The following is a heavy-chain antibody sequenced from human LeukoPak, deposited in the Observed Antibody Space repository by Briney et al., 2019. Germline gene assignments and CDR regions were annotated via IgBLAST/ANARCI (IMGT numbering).Heavy chain of an antibody. D-gene: IGHD3-22*01. CDR2: IYYSGST. CDR1: GGSISSGGYY. CDR3: ARAGSGSPLRAFDI. Sequence: SLTLSLTCTVSGGSISSGGYYWSWIRQHPGRGLEWIGYIYYSGSTNYNPSLKSRVTISVDTSKNQFSLKLSSVTAADTAVYYCARAGSGSPLRAFDIWGQGTMVTVSS. V-gene: IGHV4-31*03. J-gene: IGHJ3*02.